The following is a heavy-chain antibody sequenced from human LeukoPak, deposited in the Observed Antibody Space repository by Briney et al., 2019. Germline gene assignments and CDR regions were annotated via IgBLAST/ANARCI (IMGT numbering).Heavy chain of an antibody. CDR1: GFNFDNYA. V-gene: IGHV3-23*01. Sequence: GGSLRLSCAASGFNFDNYAMSWVRQTPGKGLERVSHISASGLSTYYADSVKGRFTISRDNSKNTLYLKMTTLGAEDTAVYYCARDPLAHCGGDCYSDHWGQGTLVTVSS. J-gene: IGHJ4*02. CDR2: ISASGLST. D-gene: IGHD2-21*02. CDR3: ARDPLAHCGGDCYSDH.